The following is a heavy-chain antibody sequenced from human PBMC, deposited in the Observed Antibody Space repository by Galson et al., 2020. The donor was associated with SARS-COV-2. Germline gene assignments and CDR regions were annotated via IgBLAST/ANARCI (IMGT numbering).Heavy chain of an antibody. V-gene: IGHV3-NL1*01. Sequence: GESLKISCAASGFTFSSYGMHWVRQAPGKGLEWVSIIDSGGSIYYADSVKGRFTISRDNSKNTLFLQMHSLGAEDTAVYYCARVPHFYFYMDVWGKGTSVTVSS. CDR3: ARVPHFYFYMDV. CDR1: GFTFSSYG. CDR2: IDSGGSI. J-gene: IGHJ6*03.